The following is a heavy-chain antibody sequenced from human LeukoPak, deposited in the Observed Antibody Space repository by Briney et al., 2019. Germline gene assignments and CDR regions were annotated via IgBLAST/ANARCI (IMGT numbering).Heavy chain of an antibody. CDR2: ISDGGRPL. Sequence: KPGGSLRLSCAASGFLFSDYYMSWIRPAPGKGLEWVSFISDGGRPLHYADSVKGRFTISRDNAKNSLYLQMNSLRDEDTAVYFCARRYCTPSSCYSDYWGQGALVTVSS. D-gene: IGHD2-8*01. J-gene: IGHJ4*02. CDR3: ARRYCTPSSCYSDY. V-gene: IGHV3-11*01. CDR1: GFLFSDYY.